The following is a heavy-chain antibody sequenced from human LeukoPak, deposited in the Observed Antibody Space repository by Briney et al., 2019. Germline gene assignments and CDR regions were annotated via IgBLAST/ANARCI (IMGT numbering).Heavy chain of an antibody. CDR3: ARDWDGAFDFNTFDI. V-gene: IGHV4-39*07. Sequence: SETLFLTCTVSGASVSASGYFWGWIRQPPGKGLEWIGTLHYSGSTYYNTSLRSRVTISVDTSKSQFSLKLNSVTSADTAIYYCARDWDGAFDFNTFDIWGLGTMVTVSS. J-gene: IGHJ3*02. CDR2: LHYSGST. D-gene: IGHD4/OR15-4a*01. CDR1: GASVSASGYF.